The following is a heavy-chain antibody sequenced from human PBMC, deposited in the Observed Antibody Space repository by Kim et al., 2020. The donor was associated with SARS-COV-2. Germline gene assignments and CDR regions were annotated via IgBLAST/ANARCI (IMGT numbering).Heavy chain of an antibody. D-gene: IGHD6-13*01. V-gene: IGHV1-18*01. CDR2: ISAYNGNT. CDR1: GYTFTSYG. CDR3: ARQIGGYYSKEQLAPIPKYWYFDL. J-gene: IGHJ2*01. Sequence: ASVKVSCKASGYTFTSYGISWVRQAPGQGLEWMGWISAYNGNTNYAQKLQGRVTMTTDTSTSTAYMELRSLRSDDTAVYYCARQIGGYYSKEQLAPIPKYWYFDLWGRGTLVTVSS.